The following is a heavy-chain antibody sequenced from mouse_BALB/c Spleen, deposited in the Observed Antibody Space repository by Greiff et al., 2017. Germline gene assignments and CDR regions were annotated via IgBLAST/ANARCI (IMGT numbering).Heavy chain of an antibody. CDR2: INPYNGAT. CDR1: GYSFTGYY. CDR3: ARDYGYAMDY. V-gene: IGHV1-31*01. D-gene: IGHD1-1*02. Sequence: VQLQQSGPELVKPGASVKISCKASGYSFTGYYMHWVKQSHVKSLEWIGRINPYNGATSYNQNFKDKASLTVDKSSSTAYMELHSLTSEDSAVYYCARDYGYAMDYWGQGTSVTVSS. J-gene: IGHJ4*01.